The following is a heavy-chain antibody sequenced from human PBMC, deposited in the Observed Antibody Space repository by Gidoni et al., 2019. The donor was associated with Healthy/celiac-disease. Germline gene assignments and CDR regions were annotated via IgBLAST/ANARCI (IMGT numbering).Heavy chain of an antibody. CDR3: ARELCGGDCYSGWFDP. Sequence: EVKMVGSGGGLVQPGGSPRFSGTASGVTVRRNYMSWVRQDPGKGMGWVSVIYSGGSTYYADSGKGRFTISRDKSKNTLYLQMNSLRAEDTAVYYCARELCGGDCYSGWFDPWGQGTLVTVSS. J-gene: IGHJ5*02. V-gene: IGHV3-66*01. CDR2: IYSGGST. CDR1: GVTVRRNY. D-gene: IGHD2-21*02.